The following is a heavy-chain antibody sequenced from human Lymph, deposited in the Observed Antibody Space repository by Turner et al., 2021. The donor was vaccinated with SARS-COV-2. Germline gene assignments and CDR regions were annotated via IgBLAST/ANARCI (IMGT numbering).Heavy chain of an antibody. Sequence: QLQLQESGPGLVQPSETLSLTCTVSGGSNSSSSHYWGWIRQPPGRGLEWIGHIYYSGSNYYNPSLKSRVTISVDTSKNQFSLKLSSVTAADTAVYYCARLVRRAEYYFDYWGQGTLVTVSS. J-gene: IGHJ4*02. V-gene: IGHV4-39*01. CDR2: IYYSGSN. CDR1: GGSNSSSSHY. D-gene: IGHD3-10*01. CDR3: ARLVRRAEYYFDY.